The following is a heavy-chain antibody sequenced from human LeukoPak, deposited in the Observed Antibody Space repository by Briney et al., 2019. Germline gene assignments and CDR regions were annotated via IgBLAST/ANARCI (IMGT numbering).Heavy chain of an antibody. CDR3: AREGSYDSSTMWYFDY. Sequence: GGSLRLSCAASGFTVSSNYMAWVRQAPGKGLEWVSVIYSGGTIYYADSVKGRFTFSRDNSKNTLYLQMNSLRAEDTAVYYCAREGSYDSSTMWYFDYWGQGTLVTVSS. CDR2: IYSGGTI. CDR1: GFTVSSNY. J-gene: IGHJ4*02. V-gene: IGHV3-53*01. D-gene: IGHD3-22*01.